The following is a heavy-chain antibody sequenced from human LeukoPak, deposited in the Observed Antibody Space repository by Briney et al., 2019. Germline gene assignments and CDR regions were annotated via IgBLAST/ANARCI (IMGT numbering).Heavy chain of an antibody. CDR2: ISGSGVYK. CDR3: AKVSCTGGTCSSFDY. V-gene: IGHV3-23*01. J-gene: IGHJ4*02. D-gene: IGHD2-8*02. Sequence: GGSLRLSCAASGFTFSSFVMSWVRQAPGKGLEWGSSISGSGVYKYYTDSVKGRFTISRDNSKNTLHVQMNSLRAEDTAVYYCAKVSCTGGTCSSFDYWGQGALATVSS. CDR1: GFTFSSFV.